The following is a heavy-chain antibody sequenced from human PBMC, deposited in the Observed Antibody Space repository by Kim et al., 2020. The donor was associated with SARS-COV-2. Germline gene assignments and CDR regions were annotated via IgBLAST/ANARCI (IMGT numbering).Heavy chain of an antibody. CDR2: VQMWGRFC. CDR3: ARAGDYDISGYYGFFHH. Sequence: GGSLRLSCAASGFTLRNYRINFFHQIQCGCLGWVCHVQMWGRFCDSVDSTKVRFTISSDNAKNTLYLQMNSMRPEDTDVYYCARAGDYDISGYYGFFHHWGQGALVTVSS. J-gene: IGHJ1*01. CDR1: GFTLRNYR. V-gene: IGHV3-74*01. D-gene: IGHD3-22*01.